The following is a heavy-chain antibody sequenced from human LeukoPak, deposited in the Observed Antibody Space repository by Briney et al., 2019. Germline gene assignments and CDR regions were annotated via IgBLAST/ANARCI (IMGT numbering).Heavy chain of an antibody. CDR2: INPNSGGT. V-gene: IGHV1-2*02. D-gene: IGHD5-24*01. J-gene: IGHJ6*02. Sequence: VASVKVSCKASGYTFTGYYMHWVRQAPGQGLEWMGWINPNSGGTNYAQTLQGRVTMTRDTSISTAYMELSRLRSDDTAVYYCARAGGDGYNFDHYYYGMDVWGQGTTVTVSS. CDR3: ARAGGDGYNFDHYYYGMDV. CDR1: GYTFTGYY.